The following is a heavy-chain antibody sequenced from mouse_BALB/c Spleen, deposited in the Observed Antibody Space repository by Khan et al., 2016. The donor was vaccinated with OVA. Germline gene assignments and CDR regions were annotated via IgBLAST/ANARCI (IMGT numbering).Heavy chain of an antibody. D-gene: IGHD1-1*01. V-gene: IGHV3-2*02. J-gene: IGHJ2*01. Sequence: FHLQQSGPGLLKPSQSLSLTCTVTGYSITSDYAWNWIRQFPGNKLEWMAYIGYSGSTTYNPSLRSRISITRDTSKNQFFLQLNSVTTEDTATCYCASGRFFLRYPSSFDSSCQGTPLTVSS. CDR2: IGYSGST. CDR1: GYSITSDYA. CDR3: ASGRFFLRYPSSFDS.